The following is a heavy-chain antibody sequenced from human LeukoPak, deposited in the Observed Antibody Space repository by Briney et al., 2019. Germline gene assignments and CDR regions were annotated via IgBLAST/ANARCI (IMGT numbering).Heavy chain of an antibody. V-gene: IGHV3-23*01. D-gene: IGHD2-2*01. CDR2: ISGSGGAT. Sequence: GGSLRLSCAASGFTFTTYAMSWVRQAPGEGLEWVSTISGSGGATYYADSVKGRFTISRDNYKNPLYMQMNSLRAEDTAVYYCAKGDLGYCSSTNCNDYWGQGTLVTVSS. CDR3: AKGDLGYCSSTNCNDY. CDR1: GFTFTTYA. J-gene: IGHJ4*02.